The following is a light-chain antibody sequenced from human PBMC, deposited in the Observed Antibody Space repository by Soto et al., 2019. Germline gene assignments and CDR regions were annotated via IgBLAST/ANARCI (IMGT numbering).Light chain of an antibody. CDR2: DAS. CDR1: QSVSSY. J-gene: IGKJ4*01. CDR3: QQRSNWPLT. V-gene: IGKV3-11*01. Sequence: EIVLTQSPATLSLSPGERATLSCRASQSVSSYLAWYQQKPGQAPRLLIYDASNRATGIPARFSGSGSGTDFTLTIRSLEPEDFAVYYCQQRSNWPLTFGGGTQVEMK.